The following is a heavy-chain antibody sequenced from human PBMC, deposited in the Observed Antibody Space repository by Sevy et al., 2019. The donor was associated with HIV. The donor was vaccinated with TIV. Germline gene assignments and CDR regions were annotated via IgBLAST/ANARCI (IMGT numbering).Heavy chain of an antibody. J-gene: IGHJ3*02. D-gene: IGHD2-21*02. Sequence: ASVKVSCKASGGTFSSYAISWVRQAPGQGLEWMGGIIPIFGTANYAQKFQGRVTITADESTSTAYMELSSLRSEDTAVYYCARDLERTAYCGGDCYYDAFDIWGQGTMVTVSS. CDR3: ARDLERTAYCGGDCYYDAFDI. V-gene: IGHV1-69*13. CDR2: IIPIFGTA. CDR1: GGTFSSYA.